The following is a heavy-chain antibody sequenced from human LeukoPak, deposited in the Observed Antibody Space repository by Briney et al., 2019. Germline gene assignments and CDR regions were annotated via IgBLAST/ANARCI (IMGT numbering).Heavy chain of an antibody. CDR3: ARDRDFWSGQNNWFDP. D-gene: IGHD3-3*01. CDR2: IYHSGST. Sequence: SETLPLTCAVSGYSISSGYYWGWIRQPPGKGLEWIGSIYHSGSTNYNPSLKSRVTISVDTSKNQFSLKLSSVTAADTAVYYCARDRDFWSGQNNWFDPWGQGTLVTASS. J-gene: IGHJ5*02. CDR1: GYSISSGYY. V-gene: IGHV4-38-2*02.